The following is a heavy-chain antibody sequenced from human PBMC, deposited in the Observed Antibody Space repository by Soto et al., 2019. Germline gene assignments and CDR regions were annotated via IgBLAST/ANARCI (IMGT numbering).Heavy chain of an antibody. D-gene: IGHD2-15*01. CDR1: GGSISSSNW. J-gene: IGHJ6*02. CDR3: ARAGRGYCSGGSCYSGLHGMDV. CDR2: IYHSGST. Sequence: QVQLQESGPGLVKPSGTLSLTCAVSGGSISSSNWWSWVRQPPGKGLEWMGEIYHSGSTNYNTSLNGQVTRSVDKSKHQFSLKLSSVSAADTAVYYCARAGRGYCSGGSCYSGLHGMDVWGQGTTVTVSS. V-gene: IGHV4-4*02.